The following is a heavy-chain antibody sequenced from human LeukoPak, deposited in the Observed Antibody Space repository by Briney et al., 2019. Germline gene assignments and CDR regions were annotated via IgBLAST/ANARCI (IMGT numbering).Heavy chain of an antibody. V-gene: IGHV3-23*01. CDR2: INHSGGST. Sequence: GGSLRLSCAASGFTFSSFAMTWVRQAPGKGLEWVSTINHSGGSTSYADSVKGRFTISRDNSKNTLYLQMNSLRAEDTAVYYCRWEPKYWGQGTLVTVSS. CDR1: GFTFSSFA. J-gene: IGHJ4*02. CDR3: RWEPKY. D-gene: IGHD1-26*01.